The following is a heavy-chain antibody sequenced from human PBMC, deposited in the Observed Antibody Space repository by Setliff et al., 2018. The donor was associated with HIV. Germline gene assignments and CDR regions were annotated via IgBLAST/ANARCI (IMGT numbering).Heavy chain of an antibody. CDR2: VHYNGNDK. V-gene: IGHV3-30*02. D-gene: IGHD1-20*01. CDR1: GFTLSPYG. Sequence: PGGSLRLSCAPSGFTLSPYGMHCVRRAPGKGFEWVASVHYNGNDKCYVDSVKGLFTISRDNSENTRYLQMDGPRAEDTAVYYCVKDKGGYNWNYFDYCGPGTQVTVSS. J-gene: IGHJ4*02. CDR3: VKDKGGYNWNYFDY.